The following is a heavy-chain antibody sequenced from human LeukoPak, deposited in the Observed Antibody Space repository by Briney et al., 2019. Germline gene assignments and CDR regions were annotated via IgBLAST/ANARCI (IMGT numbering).Heavy chain of an antibody. V-gene: IGHV4-39*07. Sequence: PSETLSLTCTVSGGSIRSSYYYWGWIRQPPGKGLEWIGSIYDSGSTYYNPSLKSRVTISVDTSKNQFSLKLSSVTAADTAVYYCARGTGGYDFWSGYLNYYYYGMDVWGQGTTVTVSS. CDR1: GGSIRSSYYY. J-gene: IGHJ6*02. CDR3: ARGTGGYDFWSGYLNYYYYGMDV. D-gene: IGHD3-3*01. CDR2: IYDSGST.